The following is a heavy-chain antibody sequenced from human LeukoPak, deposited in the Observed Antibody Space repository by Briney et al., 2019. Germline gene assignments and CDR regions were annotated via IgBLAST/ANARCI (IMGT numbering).Heavy chain of an antibody. CDR2: IYSGGST. J-gene: IGHJ4*02. V-gene: IGHV3-53*01. CDR3: GGSGSWYFDY. D-gene: IGHD3-10*01. Sequence: PGGSLRLSCAASGFTVRSNYMNWARQAPGKGLEWISIIYSGGSTYYADSVKGRFTISRDNSKNTLYLQMNSLRAEDTAVYYCGGSGSWYFDYWGRGTLVTVSS. CDR1: GFTVRSNY.